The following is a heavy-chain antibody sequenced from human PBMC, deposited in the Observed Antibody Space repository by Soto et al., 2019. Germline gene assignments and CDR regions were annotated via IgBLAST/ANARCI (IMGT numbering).Heavy chain of an antibody. V-gene: IGHV2-5*01. D-gene: IGHD3-16*02. CDR3: APEGVIVPRFSAL. Sequence: GVGWIRQRPGKAVEWLALIYWNDDKRYSPFLKRRITITKDNPKNEVILTRTNLDTVDTATYYCAPEGVIVPRFSALRGKGTVVTVSP. CDR2: IYWNDDK. J-gene: IGHJ4*02. CDR1: G.